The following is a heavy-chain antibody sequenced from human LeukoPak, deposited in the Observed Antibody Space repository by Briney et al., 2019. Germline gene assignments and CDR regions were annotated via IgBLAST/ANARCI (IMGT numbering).Heavy chain of an antibody. Sequence: SETLSLTCAVYGGSFSGYYWTLIRQPPGKGLEWIGEINHSGSTNYNPSLKSRVTISVDTSKNQFSLKLSSATAADTAVYYCARGQGSSWYLRERYNWFDPWGQGTLVTVSS. J-gene: IGHJ5*02. CDR2: INHSGST. V-gene: IGHV4-34*01. D-gene: IGHD6-13*01. CDR3: ARGQGSSWYLRERYNWFDP. CDR1: GGSFSGYY.